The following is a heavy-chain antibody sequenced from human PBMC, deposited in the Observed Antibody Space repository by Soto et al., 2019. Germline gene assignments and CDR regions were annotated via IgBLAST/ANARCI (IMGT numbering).Heavy chain of an antibody. J-gene: IGHJ4*02. D-gene: IGHD3-10*01. CDR2: INHSGTV. CDR1: GGAFNGYY. CDR3: ARAGAALVRGSIGGFDY. Sequence: QVHLQQWGAGLLKPSETLSLTCAVNGGAFNGYYWTWIRQSPGKGLQWIGEINHSGTVDYNPSLKSRVTFSLDTSKKQFSLTLTSVTAADTVVYDCARAGAALVRGSIGGFDYWGQGTLVTVSS. V-gene: IGHV4-34*01.